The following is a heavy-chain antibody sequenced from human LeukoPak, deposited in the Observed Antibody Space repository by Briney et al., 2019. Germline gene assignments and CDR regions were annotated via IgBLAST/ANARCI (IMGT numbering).Heavy chain of an antibody. J-gene: IGHJ4*02. D-gene: IGHD3-22*01. V-gene: IGHV1-2*02. CDR1: GYTFTAYY. CDR3: ARSTMIVVVFDY. Sequence: ASVKVSCKASGYTFTAYYMHWVRQAPGQGLEWMGWINPNSGGTNYAQKFQGRVTMTRGTSISTAYMELSRLRSDDTAVYYCARSTMIVVVFDYWGQGTLVTVSS. CDR2: INPNSGGT.